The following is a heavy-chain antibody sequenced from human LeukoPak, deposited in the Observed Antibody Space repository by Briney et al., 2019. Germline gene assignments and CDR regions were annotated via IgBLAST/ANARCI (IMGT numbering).Heavy chain of an antibody. CDR3: ARDGQWLVRGAFDI. CDR1: GFTFSSYG. J-gene: IGHJ3*02. Sequence: PGGSLRLSCAASGFTFSSYGMHWVRQAPGKGLEWVAFIRYDGSNKYYADSVKGRFTISRDNSKNTLYLQMNSLRAEDTAVYYCARDGQWLVRGAFDIWGQGTMVTVSS. D-gene: IGHD6-19*01. V-gene: IGHV3-30*02. CDR2: IRYDGSNK.